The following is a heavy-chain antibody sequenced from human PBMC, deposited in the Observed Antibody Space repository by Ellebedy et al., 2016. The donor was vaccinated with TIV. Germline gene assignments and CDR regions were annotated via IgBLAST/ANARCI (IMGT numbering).Heavy chain of an antibody. V-gene: IGHV4-4*02. CDR1: GGSIGSSDW. Sequence: SETLSLTXAVSGGSIGSSDWWSWVRQPPGQGLEWIGEIYHSGVTNYNPSLESRVTISVDKSKNQFSLNLNSVTAADTAVYYCARDPIVEVRGWFDPWGQGTLVTVSS. CDR2: IYHSGVT. CDR3: ARDPIVEVRGWFDP. J-gene: IGHJ5*02. D-gene: IGHD2-2*01.